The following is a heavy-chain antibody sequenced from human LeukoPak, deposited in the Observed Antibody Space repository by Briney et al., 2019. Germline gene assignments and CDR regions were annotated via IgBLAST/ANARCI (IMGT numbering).Heavy chain of an antibody. CDR2: LRFDGSNE. CDR1: GFTFSSYS. V-gene: IGHV3-30*02. J-gene: IGHJ5*02. Sequence: GGSLRLSCAASGFTFSSYSMHWVRQAPGKGLEWVAFLRFDGSNEYYADSVKGRFTISRDNSKNMLYLQMNSLRAEDTAVYYCARERVAAAGWFDPWGQGTLVTVSS. CDR3: ARERVAAAGWFDP. D-gene: IGHD6-13*01.